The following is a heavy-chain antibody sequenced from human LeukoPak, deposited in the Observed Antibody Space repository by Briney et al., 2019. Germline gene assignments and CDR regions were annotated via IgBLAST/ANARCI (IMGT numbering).Heavy chain of an antibody. CDR1: GFTFSSYA. D-gene: IGHD6-19*01. CDR3: AKFKGPYEYSSGWYPTLHFDY. Sequence: AGGSLRLSCAASGFTFSSYAMSWVRQAPGKGLEWVSAISGSGGSTYYADSVKGRFTISRDNSKNTLYLQMNSLRAEDTAVYYCAKFKGPYEYSSGWYPTLHFDYWGQGTLVTVSS. J-gene: IGHJ4*02. V-gene: IGHV3-23*01. CDR2: ISGSGGST.